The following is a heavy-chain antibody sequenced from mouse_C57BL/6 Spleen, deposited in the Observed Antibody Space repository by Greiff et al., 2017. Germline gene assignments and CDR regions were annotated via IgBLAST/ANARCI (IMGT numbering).Heavy chain of an antibody. V-gene: IGHV1-72*01. CDR2: IDPNSGGT. J-gene: IGHJ4*01. CDR3: ARGGDLNYYGSSYKDYAMDY. D-gene: IGHD1-1*01. CDR1: GYTFTSYW. Sequence: VQLQQPGAELVKPGASVKLSCKASGYTFTSYWMHWVKQRPGRGLEWIGRIDPNSGGTKYNEKFKSKATLTVDKPSSTAYMQLSSLTSEDSAVYYCARGGDLNYYGSSYKDYAMDYWGQGTSVTVSS.